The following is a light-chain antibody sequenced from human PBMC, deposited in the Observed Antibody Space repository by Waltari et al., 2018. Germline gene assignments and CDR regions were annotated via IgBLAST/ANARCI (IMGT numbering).Light chain of an antibody. Sequence: EIVLTQSPSTLSLSAGERATLSCRASQSISGRYLAWYQQKPGQAPRLLIFGASIRGTGIPDKYSGSGSETDFTLTISRLDPEDSAVYYCQQYDTSPRTFGPGTKVEI. CDR2: GAS. J-gene: IGKJ1*01. V-gene: IGKV3-20*01. CDR3: QQYDTSPRT. CDR1: QSISGRY.